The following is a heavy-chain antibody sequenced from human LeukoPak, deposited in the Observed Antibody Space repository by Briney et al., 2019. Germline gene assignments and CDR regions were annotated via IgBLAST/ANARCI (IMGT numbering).Heavy chain of an antibody. CDR3: ARDNDSRDPPHFDY. J-gene: IGHJ4*02. D-gene: IGHD3-16*01. Sequence: PGRSLRLSCAASGFTFRNYMMHWVRQAPGKGLDWVAVILEDGSIQHYADSVKGRFTISRDNSRNTVFLQMNSLRSEDTAVYYCARDNDSRDPPHFDYWGQGTLVTVSS. CDR1: GFTFRNYM. V-gene: IGHV3-30*04. CDR2: ILEDGSIQ.